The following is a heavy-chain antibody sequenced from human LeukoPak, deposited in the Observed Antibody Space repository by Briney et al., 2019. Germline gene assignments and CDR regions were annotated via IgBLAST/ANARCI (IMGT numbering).Heavy chain of an antibody. V-gene: IGHV4-39*07. CDR1: GFTVSSNY. CDR3: ARVARRSLYYFDY. Sequence: GSLRLSCAASGFTVSSNYMSWVRQAPGKGLEWIGSIYYSGSTYYNPSLKSRVTISVDTSKNQFSLRLSSVTAADTAVYYCARVARRSLYYFDYWGQGTLVTVSS. CDR2: IYYSGST. J-gene: IGHJ4*02.